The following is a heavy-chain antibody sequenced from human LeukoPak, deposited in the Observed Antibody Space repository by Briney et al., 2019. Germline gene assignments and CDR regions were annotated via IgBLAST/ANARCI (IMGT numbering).Heavy chain of an antibody. V-gene: IGHV3-48*03. D-gene: IGHD6-13*01. CDR2: ISSDGSTI. CDR3: ARDRRGLGSSWYGPFDY. J-gene: IGHJ4*02. Sequence: PGGSLRLSCAASGFTFSSYEMNWVRQAPGKGLEWVSYISSDGSTIYYADSAKGRFTISRDNAKNSVYLQMNSLRAEDTAVYYCARDRRGLGSSWYGPFDYWGQGTLVTVSS. CDR1: GFTFSSYE.